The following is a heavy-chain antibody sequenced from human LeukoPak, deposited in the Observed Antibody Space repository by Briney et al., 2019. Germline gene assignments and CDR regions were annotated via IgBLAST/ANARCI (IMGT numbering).Heavy chain of an antibody. Sequence: SETLSLTCSVSGGSISSYYWNWIRQPPGKGLEWIGSISYSGSTNYNPSLESRVTISVDTSKNQIPLKLSSVTAADTAVYYCAREGGYSYGDAPLHFDHWGQGTLVTVSS. CDR2: ISYSGST. V-gene: IGHV4-59*12. D-gene: IGHD5-18*01. CDR1: GGSISSYY. J-gene: IGHJ4*02. CDR3: AREGGYSYGDAPLHFDH.